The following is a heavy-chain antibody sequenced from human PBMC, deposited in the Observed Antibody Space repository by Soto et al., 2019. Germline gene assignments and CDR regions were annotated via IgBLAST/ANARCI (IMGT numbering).Heavy chain of an antibody. V-gene: IGHV3-48*02. J-gene: IGHJ3*02. CDR1: GFTFGSYS. Sequence: PVGSLRLSCAASGFTFGSYSMNWVRQAPGKGLEWVSYISSSSSTIYYADSVKGRFTISRDNAKNSLYLQMNSLRDEDTAVYYCARGGWFGELLTSLDAFDIWGQGTMVTVSS. D-gene: IGHD3-10*01. CDR2: ISSSSSTI. CDR3: ARGGWFGELLTSLDAFDI.